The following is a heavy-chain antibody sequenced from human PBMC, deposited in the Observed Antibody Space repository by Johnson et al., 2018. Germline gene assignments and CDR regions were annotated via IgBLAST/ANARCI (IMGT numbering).Heavy chain of an antibody. CDR3: ARDRGYCSGGSCFRYFQH. D-gene: IGHD2-15*01. Sequence: QVQLVQSGGGVVQPGRSLRLSCAASGFTFSSYAMHWVRQAPGKGLEWVAVISYDGSNKYYADSVKVRFTISRDNSKNTLYLQMNSLSAEDTAVYYCARDRGYCSGGSCFRYFQHWGQGTLVTGSS. CDR2: ISYDGSNK. V-gene: IGHV3-30-3*01. J-gene: IGHJ1*01. CDR1: GFTFSSYA.